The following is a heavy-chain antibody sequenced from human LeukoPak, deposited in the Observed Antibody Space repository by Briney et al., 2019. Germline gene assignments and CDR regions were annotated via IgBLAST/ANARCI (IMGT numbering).Heavy chain of an antibody. J-gene: IGHJ4*02. D-gene: IGHD3-10*01. CDR1: GFTVSSNS. CDR3: ARSSGSYYSRFDY. V-gene: IGHV3-53*01. CDR2: IYSDNT. Sequence: PGGSLRLSCTVSGFTVSSNSMSWVRQAPGKGLEWVSFIYSDNTHYSDSVKGRFTISRDNAKNSLYLQMNSLRAKDTAVYYCARSSGSYYSRFDYWGQGTLVTVSS.